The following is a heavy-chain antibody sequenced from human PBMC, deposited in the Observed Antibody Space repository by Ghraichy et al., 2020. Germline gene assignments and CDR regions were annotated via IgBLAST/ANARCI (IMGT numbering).Heavy chain of an antibody. J-gene: IGHJ5*02. Sequence: SETLSLTCAVYGGSFNDYYWSWIRQPPGKGLEWIGEINHSGSTNYYPSLKSRLTMSVDTSKNQFSLKLRSVTAADTAMYFCARGRKRNSHYFGSGSLRMRNWFDPWGQGTLVTVSS. V-gene: IGHV4-34*01. CDR3: ARGRKRNSHYFGSGSLRMRNWFDP. D-gene: IGHD3-10*01. CDR2: INHSGST. CDR1: GGSFNDYY.